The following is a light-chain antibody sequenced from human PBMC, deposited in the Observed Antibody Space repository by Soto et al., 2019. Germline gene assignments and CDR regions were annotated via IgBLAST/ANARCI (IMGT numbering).Light chain of an antibody. CDR1: QSLSSSY. V-gene: IGKV3-20*01. CDR2: GAS. Sequence: ETVLTQSIATLSFAPGERATVSCRASQSLSSSYLAWYQQKPGQAPRLLIYGASRRATGIPDRFSGSGSGTDFTLTISRLEPADFAVYYCQQYDTWMFGQGTKVDIK. J-gene: IGKJ1*01. CDR3: QQYDTWM.